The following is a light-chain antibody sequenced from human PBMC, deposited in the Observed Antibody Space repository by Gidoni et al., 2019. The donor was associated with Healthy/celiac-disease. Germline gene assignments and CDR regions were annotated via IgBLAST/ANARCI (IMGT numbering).Light chain of an antibody. CDR1: QGISSW. Sequence: DIKRSQSPSAVSASVGDRVTITGRASQGISSWLAWSQQKPGKAPKLLIYAASSLQSWVPSRFSGSGSGAGFTLTISSLQLGDFATYYCQPAHLFPFTFGGGTRVEIK. CDR3: QPAHLFPFT. V-gene: IGKV1-12*01. CDR2: AAS. J-gene: IGKJ4*01.